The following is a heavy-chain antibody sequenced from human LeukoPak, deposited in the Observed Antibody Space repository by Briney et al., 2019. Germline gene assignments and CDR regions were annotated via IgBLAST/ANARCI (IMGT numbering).Heavy chain of an antibody. CDR3: ARSFYGHDPYYCYMDV. CDR1: EFTLRNYW. D-gene: IGHD2-2*01. J-gene: IGHJ6*03. Sequence: GGSLRLSCAAPEFTLRNYWMSWVRQAPGKGLEWVATIKEDGSEKYYVDSVKGRFTISRENAKNSLYLQMNSLRAEDTAVYYCARSFYGHDPYYCYMDVWGKGTTVTVSS. CDR2: IKEDGSEK. V-gene: IGHV3-7*01.